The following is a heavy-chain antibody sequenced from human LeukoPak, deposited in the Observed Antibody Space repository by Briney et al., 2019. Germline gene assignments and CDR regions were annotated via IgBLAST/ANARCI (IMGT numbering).Heavy chain of an antibody. CDR3: ARSNMVRGVRALDY. D-gene: IGHD3-10*01. J-gene: IGHJ4*02. V-gene: IGHV4-34*01. CDR2: INHSGST. Sequence: SETLSLTCAVYGGSFSGYYWSWIRQPPGKGLEWIGEINHSGSTNYNPSLKGRVTISVDTSKNQFSLKLSSVTAADTAVYYCARSNMVRGVRALDYWGQGTLVTVSS. CDR1: GGSFSGYY.